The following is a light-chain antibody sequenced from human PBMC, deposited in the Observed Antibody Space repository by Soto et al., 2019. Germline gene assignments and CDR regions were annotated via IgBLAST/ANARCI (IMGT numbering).Light chain of an antibody. V-gene: IGKV3-11*01. J-gene: IGKJ3*01. CDR3: QQRSNWPGT. CDR2: DAS. Sequence: EIVLTQSPATLSLSPGERATLSCRASQSVSSYLAWYQQKPGQAPRLLIYDASNRAPGIPARFSGSGSGTDFTLTISSLEPEDFAVYYCQQRSNWPGTFGPGTKVGIK. CDR1: QSVSSY.